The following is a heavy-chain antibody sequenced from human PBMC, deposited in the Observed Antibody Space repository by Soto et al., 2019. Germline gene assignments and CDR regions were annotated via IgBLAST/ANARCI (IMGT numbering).Heavy chain of an antibody. CDR1: GFTFSTYG. CDR2: ISYDGSNK. J-gene: IGHJ4*02. D-gene: IGHD6-6*01. Sequence: VGSLRLSCAASGFTFSTYGMHWVRQAPGKGLEWVAVISYDGSNKYYADSVKGRFTISRDNPKNTLYLQMNSLRAEDTAVYYCAKERQAARSATDYWGQGTLVTVSS. CDR3: AKERQAARSATDY. V-gene: IGHV3-30*18.